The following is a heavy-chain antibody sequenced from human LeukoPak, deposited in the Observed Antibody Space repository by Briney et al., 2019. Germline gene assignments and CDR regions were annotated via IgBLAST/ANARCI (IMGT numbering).Heavy chain of an antibody. V-gene: IGHV1-8*03. D-gene: IGHD2-2*01. Sequence: ASVKVSCKASGYTFTSYDINWVRQATGQGLEWMGWMNPNRGNTGYAQKFQGRVTITRNTSISTAYMELSSLRSEDTAVYYCARDLNVVVPGGGYWGQGTLVTVSS. CDR1: GYTFTSYD. J-gene: IGHJ4*02. CDR3: ARDLNVVVPGGGY. CDR2: MNPNRGNT.